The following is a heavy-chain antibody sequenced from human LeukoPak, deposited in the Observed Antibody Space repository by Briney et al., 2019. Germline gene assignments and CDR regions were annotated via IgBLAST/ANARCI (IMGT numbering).Heavy chain of an antibody. V-gene: IGHV4-59*01. D-gene: IGHD3-22*01. CDR1: GGSISSYY. CDR2: IYYSGST. CDR3: ARDRGGYYDSSGYYVRFDP. J-gene: IGHJ5*02. Sequence: ASETLSLTCTVSGGSISSYYWSWIRQPPGKGLEWIGYIYYSGSTNYNLSLKSRVTISVDTSKNQFSLKLSSVTAADTAVYYCARDRGGYYDSSGYYVRFDPWGQGTLVTVSS.